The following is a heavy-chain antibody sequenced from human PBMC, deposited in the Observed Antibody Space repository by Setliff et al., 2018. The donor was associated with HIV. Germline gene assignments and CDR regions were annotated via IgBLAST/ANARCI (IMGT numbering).Heavy chain of an antibody. CDR3: ARQDHSSVNTGSLYASDV. Sequence: ASVKVSCQASGYTFTAYYIHWVRQAPGHELQLMGRIEPSRGGTNYIQKFQGRVTITRDTSIYTVYMELTGLTSEDTAVYYCARQDHSSVNTGSLYASDVWGQGTMVTVSS. CDR2: IEPSRGGT. CDR1: GYTFTAYY. J-gene: IGHJ3*01. V-gene: IGHV1-2*06. D-gene: IGHD2-8*02.